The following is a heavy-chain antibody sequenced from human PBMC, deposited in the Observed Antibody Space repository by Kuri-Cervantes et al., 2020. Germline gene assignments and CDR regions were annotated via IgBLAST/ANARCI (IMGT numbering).Heavy chain of an antibody. V-gene: IGHV4-34*01. CDR2: IYHSGST. J-gene: IGHJ1*01. CDR1: GFTFSSYE. D-gene: IGHD3-10*01. CDR3: ASDYYGSGSYPFEYFQH. Sequence: GSLRLSCAASGFTFSSYEMNWVRQPPGKGLEWIGEIYHSGSTNYNPSLKSRVTISVDTSKNQFSLKLSSVTAADTAVYYCASDYYGSGSYPFEYFQHWGQGTLVTVSS.